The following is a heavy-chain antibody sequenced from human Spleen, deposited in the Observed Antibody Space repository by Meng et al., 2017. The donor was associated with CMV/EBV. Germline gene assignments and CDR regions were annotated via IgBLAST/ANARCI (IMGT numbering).Heavy chain of an antibody. D-gene: IGHD3-10*01. CDR1: GFTFSSYG. Sequence: GESLKISCAASGFTFSSYGLHWVRQAPGKGLEWVAFIRYDGSNKYYADSVKGRFTISRDNAKNSLYLQMNSLRAEDTAVYYCARELTYYYGSPLDYWGQGTLVTVSS. J-gene: IGHJ4*02. V-gene: IGHV3-30*02. CDR3: ARELTYYYGSPLDY. CDR2: IRYDGSNK.